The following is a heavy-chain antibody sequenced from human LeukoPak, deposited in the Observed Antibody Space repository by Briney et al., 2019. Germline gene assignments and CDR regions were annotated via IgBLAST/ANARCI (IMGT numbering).Heavy chain of an antibody. CDR2: IYYSGST. CDR3: ARHSRILFDP. J-gene: IGHJ5*02. Sequence: KTSETLSLTCTVSGGSISSSSYYWGWIRQPPWKGLEWIGSIYYSGSTYYNPSLKSRVTISVDTSKNQFSLKLSSVTAADTAVYYCARHSRILFDPWGQGTLVTVSS. CDR1: GGSISSSSYY. D-gene: IGHD2-2*01. V-gene: IGHV4-39*01.